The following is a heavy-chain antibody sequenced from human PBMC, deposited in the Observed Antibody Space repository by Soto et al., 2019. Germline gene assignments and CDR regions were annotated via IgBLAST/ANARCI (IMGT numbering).Heavy chain of an antibody. CDR1: GGSISSYY. Sequence: SETLSLTCTVSGGSISSYYWSWIRQPPGKGLEWIGYIYYSGSTNYNPSLKSRVTISVDTSKNQFSLKLSSVTAADTAVYYCARRWGKTFDYWGQGPLVTVSS. D-gene: IGHD7-27*01. CDR3: ARRWGKTFDY. CDR2: IYYSGST. V-gene: IGHV4-59*08. J-gene: IGHJ4*02.